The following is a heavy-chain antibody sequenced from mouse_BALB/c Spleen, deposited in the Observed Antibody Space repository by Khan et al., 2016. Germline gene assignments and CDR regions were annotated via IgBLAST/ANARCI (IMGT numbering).Heavy chain of an antibody. D-gene: IGHD2-1*01. CDR2: IRLKSNNYAT. Sequence: EVKLEVSGGGLVQPGGSMKLSCVASGFTFSNYWMNWVRQSPEKGLEWVAEIRLKSNNYATHYAESVKGRFTISRDDSKSSVYLQMNNLRAEDTGIYYCTRPRGNRYFDVWGAGTTVTVSS. CDR3: TRPRGNRYFDV. J-gene: IGHJ1*01. V-gene: IGHV6-6*02. CDR1: GFTFSNYW.